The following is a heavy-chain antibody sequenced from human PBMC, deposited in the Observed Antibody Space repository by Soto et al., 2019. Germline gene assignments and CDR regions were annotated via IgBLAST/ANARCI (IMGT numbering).Heavy chain of an antibody. CDR3: ARIPYGAAAYTYYYYGMDV. Sequence: QVTLKESGPVLVKPTETLTLTCTVSGFSLSNARMGVSWIRQPPGKALEWLAHIFSNDEKSYSTSLKSRLTISKDTSKSQVVLTMTNMDPVDTATYYCARIPYGAAAYTYYYYGMDVWGQGTTVTVSS. CDR1: GFSLSNARMG. CDR2: IFSNDEK. J-gene: IGHJ6*02. D-gene: IGHD6-13*01. V-gene: IGHV2-26*01.